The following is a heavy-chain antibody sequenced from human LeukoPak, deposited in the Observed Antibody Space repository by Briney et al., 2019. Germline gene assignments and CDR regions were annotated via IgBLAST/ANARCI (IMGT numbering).Heavy chain of an antibody. D-gene: IGHD3-10*02. J-gene: IGHJ6*04. CDR1: GFTFSSYS. CDR2: ISSSSSTI. V-gene: IGHV3-48*04. CDR3: AELGITMIGGV. Sequence: GGSLRLSCAASGFTFSSYSMNWVRQVPGKGLEWVSSISSSSSTIYYADSVKGRFTISRDNAKNSLYLQMNSLRAEDTAVYYCAELGITMIGGVWGKGTTVTISS.